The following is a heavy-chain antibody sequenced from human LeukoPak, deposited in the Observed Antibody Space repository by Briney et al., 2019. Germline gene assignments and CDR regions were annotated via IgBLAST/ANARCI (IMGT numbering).Heavy chain of an antibody. D-gene: IGHD3-16*01. CDR3: ARRTLVLDY. CDR2: IYYSGST. Sequence: PSETLSLTCTVSGGSISNYYWSWIRQPPGKGLEWIGYIYYSGSTTYNPSLKSRVTLSVDTSENQFSLRLTSVTAADTAVYYCARRTLVLDYWGRGTLVTVSS. J-gene: IGHJ4*02. CDR1: GGSISNYY. V-gene: IGHV4-59*01.